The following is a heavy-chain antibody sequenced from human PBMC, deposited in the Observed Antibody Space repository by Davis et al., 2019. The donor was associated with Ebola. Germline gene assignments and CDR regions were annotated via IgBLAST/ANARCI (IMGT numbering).Heavy chain of an antibody. CDR1: GFTFGSYS. CDR3: ARDPTAITGTRCFDH. D-gene: IGHD1-7*01. Sequence: GESLKISCAASGFTFGSYSMNWVRQAPGKGLEWVSYISSSSSYIYYADSVRGRFTISRDNAKNSLYLQMNSLRAEDTAVYYCARDPTAITGTRCFDHWGQGTLVTVSS. V-gene: IGHV3-21*06. J-gene: IGHJ4*02. CDR2: ISSSSSYI.